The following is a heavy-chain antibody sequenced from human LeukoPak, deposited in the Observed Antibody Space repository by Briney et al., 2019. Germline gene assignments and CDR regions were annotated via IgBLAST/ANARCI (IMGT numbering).Heavy chain of an antibody. CDR1: GLTVSSYA. D-gene: IGHD3-22*01. V-gene: IGHV3-23*01. J-gene: IGHJ3*02. CDR2: ISGSGGST. Sequence: GGSLRLSCAASGLTVSSYAMSWVRHAPGEGLEWVSSISGSGGSTYYADCVKGRFTISRDHSKNTLYLQMNSLRAEDTAVYYCAKETWGYYDSSGYQRVGAFDIWGQGTMVTVSS. CDR3: AKETWGYYDSSGYQRVGAFDI.